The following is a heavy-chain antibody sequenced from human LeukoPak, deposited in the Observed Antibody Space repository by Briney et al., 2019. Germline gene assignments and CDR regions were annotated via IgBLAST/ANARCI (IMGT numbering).Heavy chain of an antibody. CDR2: IYYSGST. D-gene: IGHD5-18*01. Sequence: PSETLSLTCTVSGGSISSSSYYWGWIRQPPGKGLEWIGSIYYSGSTYYNPSLKSRVTISVDTSKNQFSLKLSSVTAADTAVYYCARQGGIQLWHLFDYWGQGTLVTVSS. CDR1: GGSISSSSYY. J-gene: IGHJ4*02. CDR3: ARQGGIQLWHLFDY. V-gene: IGHV4-39*01.